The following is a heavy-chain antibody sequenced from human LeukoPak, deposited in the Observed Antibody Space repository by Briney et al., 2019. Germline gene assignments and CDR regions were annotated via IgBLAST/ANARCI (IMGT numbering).Heavy chain of an antibody. D-gene: IGHD5-12*01. CDR1: GGSLSSYY. V-gene: IGHV4-59*01. CDR2: IYYSGST. J-gene: IGHJ4*02. CDR3: AREGGYDFAADY. Sequence: SETLSLTCTVSGGSLSSYYWSWIRQPPGKGLEWIGYIYYSGSTNYNPSLKSRVTISVDTSKNQFSLKLSSVTAADTAVYYCAREGGYDFAADYWGQGTLVTVSS.